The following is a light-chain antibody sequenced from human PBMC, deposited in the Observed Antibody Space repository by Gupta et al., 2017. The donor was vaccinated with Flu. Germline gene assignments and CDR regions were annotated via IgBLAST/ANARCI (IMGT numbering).Light chain of an antibody. V-gene: IGLV1-51*02. CDR2: ENN. CDR3: GSWDSSLSVVV. CDR1: STNIGNNY. Sequence: KVTTSCGGSSTNIGNNYVYWYQQLPGTAPKILIYENNKRPSGVPDRFSASKSGTSATLGITGLQTEDEADYYCGSWDSSLSVVVFGGGTKLTVL. J-gene: IGLJ3*02.